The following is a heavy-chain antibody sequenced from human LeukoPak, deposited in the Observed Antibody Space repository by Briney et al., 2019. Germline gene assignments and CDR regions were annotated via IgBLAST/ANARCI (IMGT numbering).Heavy chain of an antibody. V-gene: IGHV1-46*01. J-gene: IGHJ6*02. CDR1: GYTFTSYY. CDR2: INPSGGST. D-gene: IGHD2-15*01. Sequence: ASVKVSCKASGYTFTSYYMHWVRQAPGQGLEWMGIINPSGGSTSYAQKFQGRVTMTRDTSTSTVYMELSSLRPEDTAVYYCARGPIVVVVAATYGMDVWGQGTTVTVSS. CDR3: ARGPIVVVVAATYGMDV.